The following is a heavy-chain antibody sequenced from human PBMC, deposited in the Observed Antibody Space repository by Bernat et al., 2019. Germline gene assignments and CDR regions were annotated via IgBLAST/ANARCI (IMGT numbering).Heavy chain of an antibody. CDR2: ISVYNGDT. J-gene: IGHJ4*02. D-gene: IGHD3-10*01. Sequence: QVQLVQSGAEVKKPGASVKVSCKASGYTFNTYGISWVRQAPGQGLEWLGWISVYNGDTNNAQKVEGRVTMTTDTSTSTAYMELRGLRSDDTAVYYCARGTMFRGVIITFEYWGQGTLVIVSS. CDR3: ARGTMFRGVIITFEY. CDR1: GYTFNTYG. V-gene: IGHV1-18*01.